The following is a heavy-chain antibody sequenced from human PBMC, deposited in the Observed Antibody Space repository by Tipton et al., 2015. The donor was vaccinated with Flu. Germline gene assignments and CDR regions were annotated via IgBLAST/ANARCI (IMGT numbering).Heavy chain of an antibody. Sequence: TLSLTCTVSGGSIISGSHYWSWIRQPAGKGLEWIGRIYTSGRTDYNPSLKSRITISVDTSNNLFSLNLRSVTAADTAVYYCARRDYSNYVSDPKNWFDPWGQGTLVTVSS. J-gene: IGHJ5*02. CDR3: ARRDYSNYVSDPKNWFDP. V-gene: IGHV4-61*02. CDR2: IYTSGRT. CDR1: GGSIISGSHY. D-gene: IGHD4-11*01.